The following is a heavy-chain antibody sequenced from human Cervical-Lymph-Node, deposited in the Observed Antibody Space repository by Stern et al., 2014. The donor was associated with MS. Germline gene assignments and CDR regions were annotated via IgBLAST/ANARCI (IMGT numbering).Heavy chain of an antibody. CDR2: INSDGSST. Sequence: VQLMQSGGGLVQPGGSLRLSCAASGFTFSSYWMHWVRQAPGKGLVWVSRINSDGSSTSYADSVKGRFTISRDNAKNTLYLQMNSLRAEDTAVYYCARGTPYCGGDCYSDFDYWGQGTLVTVSS. V-gene: IGHV3-74*02. D-gene: IGHD2-21*02. J-gene: IGHJ4*02. CDR1: GFTFSSYW. CDR3: ARGTPYCGGDCYSDFDY.